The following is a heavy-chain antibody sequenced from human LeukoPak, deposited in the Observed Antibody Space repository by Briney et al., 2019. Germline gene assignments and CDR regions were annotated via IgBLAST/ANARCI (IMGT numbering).Heavy chain of an antibody. CDR3: TRPPLDYYDSSGSYWYFDL. V-gene: IGHV3-73*01. CDR2: TRSKANSYAT. D-gene: IGHD3-22*01. J-gene: IGHJ2*01. Sequence: GGSLRLSCAASGFTFSGSAMHWVRQASGKGLEWVGRTRSKANSYATAYAASVKGRFTISRDDSKNTAYLQMNSLKTEDTAVYYCTRPPLDYYDSSGSYWYFDLWGRGTLVTVSS. CDR1: GFTFSGSA.